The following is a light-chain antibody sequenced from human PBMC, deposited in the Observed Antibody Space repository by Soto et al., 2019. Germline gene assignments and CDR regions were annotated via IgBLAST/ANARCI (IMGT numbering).Light chain of an antibody. CDR3: QQFNAYPLT. CDR2: GAS. CDR1: QGISDY. Sequence: DIQLTQSPSFLSASVGDRVTISCRASQGISDYLAWYQQKPGKAPKLLIYGASTLQSGVPSRFIGSASWTEFTLTISSLQPEDFATYFCQQFNAYPLTFGGGTKLEIK. V-gene: IGKV1-9*01. J-gene: IGKJ4*01.